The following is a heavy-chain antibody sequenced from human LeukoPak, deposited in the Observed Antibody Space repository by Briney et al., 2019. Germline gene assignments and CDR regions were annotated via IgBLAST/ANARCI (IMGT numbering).Heavy chain of an antibody. CDR2: LSSSGSTI. Sequence: GGSLRLSCAASGFTFSTYEMNWVRQAPGKGLEWVSYLSSSGSTIYYADSVKGRFTISRDNAENSLSLQMNSLRAEDTAVYYCARGTAAAAWFDPWGQGTLVTVSS. J-gene: IGHJ5*02. V-gene: IGHV3-48*03. D-gene: IGHD6-13*01. CDR1: GFTFSTYE. CDR3: ARGTAAAAWFDP.